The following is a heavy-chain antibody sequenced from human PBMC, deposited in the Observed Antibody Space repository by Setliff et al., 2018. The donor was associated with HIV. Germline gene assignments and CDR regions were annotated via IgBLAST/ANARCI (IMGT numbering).Heavy chain of an antibody. CDR1: GGSFSGYH. CDR3: ARGFLSIFGVVSYFDY. J-gene: IGHJ4*02. D-gene: IGHD3-3*01. V-gene: IGHV4-34*01. CDR2: IDPSGST. Sequence: SETLSLTCAVYGGSFSGYHWSWIRQSPGKGLEWIGEIDPSGSTDDNPSLKSRVTISVDTSKNQFSLKLSSVTAADTAVYYCARGFLSIFGVVSYFDYWGQGTLGTSPQ.